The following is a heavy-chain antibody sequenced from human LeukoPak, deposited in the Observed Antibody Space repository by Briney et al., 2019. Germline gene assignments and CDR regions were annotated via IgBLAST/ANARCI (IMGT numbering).Heavy chain of an antibody. D-gene: IGHD3-22*01. V-gene: IGHV4-39*07. CDR2: IYYSGST. Sequence: SETLSLTCTVSGGSISSSSYYWGWIRQPPGKGLERIGSIYYSGSTYYNPSLKSRVTISVDTSKNQFSLKLSSVTAADTAVYYCARAYYYDSSGYYVGFDYWGQGTLVTVSS. CDR3: ARAYYYDSSGYYVGFDY. J-gene: IGHJ4*02. CDR1: GGSISSSSYY.